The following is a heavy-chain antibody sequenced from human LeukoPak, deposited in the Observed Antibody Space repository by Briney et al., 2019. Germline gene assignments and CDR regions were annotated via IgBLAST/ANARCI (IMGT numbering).Heavy chain of an antibody. CDR2: ISGSGGST. CDR1: GFTFSSYA. Sequence: PGGSLRLSCAASGFTFSSYAMSWVRQAPGKGLEWVSAISGSGGSTYYADSVKGRFTISRDNSKNTLYLQMNSLRAEDTAVYYCARGYCGGDCYHNWFDPWGQGTLVTVSS. CDR3: ARGYCGGDCYHNWFDP. D-gene: IGHD2-21*02. J-gene: IGHJ5*02. V-gene: IGHV3-23*01.